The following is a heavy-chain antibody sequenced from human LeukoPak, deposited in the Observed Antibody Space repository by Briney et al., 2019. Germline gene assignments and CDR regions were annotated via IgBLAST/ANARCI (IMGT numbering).Heavy chain of an antibody. CDR1: GVSINYYY. V-gene: IGHV4-59*01. CDR3: ARETPGAGHFDY. J-gene: IGHJ4*02. CDR2: FYCSGGT. Sequence: SETLSLTCTVSGVSINYYYWMWIRQPPGKGLEWIGYFYCSGGTHYNPSLKSRVTMLVDTSKNQFSLKLTAVTAADTAVYYCARETPGAGHFDYWGQGSLVTVSS. D-gene: IGHD7-27*01.